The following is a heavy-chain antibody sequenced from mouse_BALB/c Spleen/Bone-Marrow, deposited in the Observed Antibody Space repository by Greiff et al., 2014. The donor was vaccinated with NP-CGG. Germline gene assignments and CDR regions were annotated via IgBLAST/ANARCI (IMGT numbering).Heavy chain of an antibody. CDR3: ARFGNYEGFAY. V-gene: IGHV1-74*04. Sequence: ESGAELVRPGASVKLSCKASGYSFTNYWMNWVKQRPGQGLGWIGMIHPSDSETRLNQKFKDKATLTVDKSSSTAYMQLSSPTSEDSAVYYCARFGNYEGFAYWGQGTLVTVSA. J-gene: IGHJ3*01. CDR1: GYSFTNYW. D-gene: IGHD2-1*01. CDR2: IHPSDSET.